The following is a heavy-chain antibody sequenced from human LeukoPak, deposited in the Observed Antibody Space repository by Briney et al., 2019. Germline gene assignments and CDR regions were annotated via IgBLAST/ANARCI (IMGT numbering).Heavy chain of an antibody. CDR3: AKDIWPPDGGDS. V-gene: IGHV1-18*01. CDR1: GYTFTNYG. J-gene: IGHJ4*02. D-gene: IGHD3-10*01. Sequence: GASVKVSCKASGYTFTNYGIRWVRQAPGQGLEWMGWISAHNGDTKYAQKFQGGVTMTTDTSTTTAYMELRSLRSDDTAVYYCAKDIWPPDGGDSWGQGTLVTVSS. CDR2: ISAHNGDT.